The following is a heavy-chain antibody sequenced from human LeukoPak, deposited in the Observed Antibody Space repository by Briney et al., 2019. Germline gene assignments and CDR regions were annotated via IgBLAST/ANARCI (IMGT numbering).Heavy chain of an antibody. CDR1: GYTFTSYG. J-gene: IGHJ5*02. Sequence: GASVKVSCKASGYTFTSYGISWVRQAPGQGLEWMGWISAYNGNTNYAQKLQGRVTMTTDTSTSTAYMELRSLRSDDTAVYYCARAPSPAKIAVAGMSNWFDPWGQGTLVTVSS. CDR2: ISAYNGNT. V-gene: IGHV1-18*01. D-gene: IGHD6-19*01. CDR3: ARAPSPAKIAVAGMSNWFDP.